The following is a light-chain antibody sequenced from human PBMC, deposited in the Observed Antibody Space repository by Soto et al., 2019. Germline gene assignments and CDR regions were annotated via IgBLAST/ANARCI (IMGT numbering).Light chain of an antibody. CDR1: SSDVGVYNY. V-gene: IGLV2-11*01. Sequence: QSVLTQPRSVSGSPGQSVTISCTGTSSDVGVYNYVSWYQQYPGKAPKIMIYDVSKRPSGVPDRFSGSKSDNTASLTISGLQAEGEADYYCCSYAGSYTFVFGIGTKVT. CDR3: CSYAGSYTFV. J-gene: IGLJ1*01. CDR2: DVS.